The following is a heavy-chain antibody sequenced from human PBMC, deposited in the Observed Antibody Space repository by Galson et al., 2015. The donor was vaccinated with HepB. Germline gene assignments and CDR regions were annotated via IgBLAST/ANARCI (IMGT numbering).Heavy chain of an antibody. D-gene: IGHD3-9*01. CDR1: GYIFTRYA. J-gene: IGHJ4*02. CDR2: ISTITGNP. Sequence: SVKVSCKASGYIFTRYALNWVRQAPGQGLEWMGRISTITGNPTYAQGFTGRFVFSLDTSVSTAYLQISSLKAEDTAVYYCARENRGYFDWLFIDYWGQGTLVTVSS. V-gene: IGHV7-4-1*02. CDR3: ARENRGYFDWLFIDY.